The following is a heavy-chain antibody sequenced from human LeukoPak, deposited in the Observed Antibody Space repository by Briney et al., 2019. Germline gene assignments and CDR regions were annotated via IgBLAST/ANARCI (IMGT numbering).Heavy chain of an antibody. V-gene: IGHV4-31*03. CDR1: GGSISSGGYY. J-gene: IGHJ4*02. CDR2: IYYSGST. D-gene: IGHD3-16*01. CDR3: ARKFKYDPYYFDY. Sequence: PSDTLSLTCTVSGGSISSGGYYWSWIRQHPGKGLEWIGYIYYSGSTYYNPSLKSRVTISVDTSKNQFSLKLSSVTAADTAVYYCARKFKYDPYYFDYWGQGTLVTVSS.